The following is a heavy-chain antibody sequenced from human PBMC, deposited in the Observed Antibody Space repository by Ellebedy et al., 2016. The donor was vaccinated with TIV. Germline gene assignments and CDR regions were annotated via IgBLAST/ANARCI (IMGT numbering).Heavy chain of an antibody. CDR3: ARDGNGSYYYGMDV. J-gene: IGHJ6*02. D-gene: IGHD3-10*01. CDR1: GYTFTSYA. CDR2: INAGNGNT. Sequence: AASVKVSCKASGYTFTSYAMHWVRQAPGQRLEWMGWINAGNGNTKYSQKFQGRVTITRDTSASTAYMELSSLRSEDTAVYYCARDGNGSYYYGMDVWGQGTTVTVSS. V-gene: IGHV1-3*01.